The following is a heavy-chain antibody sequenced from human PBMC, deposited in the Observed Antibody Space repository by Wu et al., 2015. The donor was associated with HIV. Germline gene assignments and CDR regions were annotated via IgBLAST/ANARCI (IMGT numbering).Heavy chain of an antibody. D-gene: IGHD3-22*01. J-gene: IGHJ3*02. V-gene: IGHV1-2*02. CDR2: INPNSGGT. CDR3: ARASSSGYYHDAFDM. CDR1: GYTFTGYY. Sequence: QVQLVQSGAEVKKPGASVKVSCKASGYTFTGYYIHWVRQAPGQGLEWMGWINPNSGGTNYAQKFQGRVTMTRDTSISTAYMELSWLRSDDTAVYYCARASSSGYYHDAFDMWGQGTMVSVSS.